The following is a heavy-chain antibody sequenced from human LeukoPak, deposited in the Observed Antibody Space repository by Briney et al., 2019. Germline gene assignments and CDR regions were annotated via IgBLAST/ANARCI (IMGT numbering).Heavy chain of an antibody. V-gene: IGHV3-30*02. J-gene: IGHJ4*02. CDR3: AKGSRYSSGLFYFDY. CDR1: GFTFSSYG. CDR2: IRFDGSNK. D-gene: IGHD6-13*01. Sequence: GGSLRLSCAASGFTFSSYGMHWVRQAPGKGLEWVAFIRFDGSNKYYADSVKGRFTISRDNSKNTLYLQMNSLRAEDTAVYYCAKGSRYSSGLFYFDYWGQGTLVTVSS.